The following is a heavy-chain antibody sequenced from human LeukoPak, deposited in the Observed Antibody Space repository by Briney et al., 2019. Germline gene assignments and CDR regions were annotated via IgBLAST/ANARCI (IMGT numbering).Heavy chain of an antibody. Sequence: ASVKVSCKASGYTFTSYGISWVRQAPGQGLEWMGWISAYNGNTNYAQKLQGRVTMTTDTSTSTAYMELRSLRSDDTAVYYCARASKGSVKMSYDFWSGYYTYYYYYMDVWGKGTTVTVSS. CDR2: ISAYNGNT. J-gene: IGHJ6*03. CDR1: GYTFTSYG. CDR3: ARASKGSVKMSYDFWSGYYTYYYYYMDV. D-gene: IGHD3-3*01. V-gene: IGHV1-18*01.